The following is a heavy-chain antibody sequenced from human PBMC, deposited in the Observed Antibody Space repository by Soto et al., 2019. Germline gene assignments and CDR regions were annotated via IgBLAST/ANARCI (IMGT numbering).Heavy chain of an antibody. CDR1: GFTFSSYS. CDR2: ISSGSSTI. D-gene: IGHD3-22*01. Sequence: GGSLRLSCAASGFTFSSYSMSWVRQAPGKGLEWVSYISSGSSTIFYADSVKGRFTISRDNAKNSLNLQMNSLRDEDTAVYYCARTYYYESIGFRFFDYWGQGT. CDR3: ARTYYYESIGFRFFDY. J-gene: IGHJ4*02. V-gene: IGHV3-48*02.